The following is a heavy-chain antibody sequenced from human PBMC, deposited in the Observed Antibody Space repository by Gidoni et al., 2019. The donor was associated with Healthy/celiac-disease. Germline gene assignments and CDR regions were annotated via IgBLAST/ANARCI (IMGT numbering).Heavy chain of an antibody. CDR3: ARQFGKLSWFNP. CDR1: GGSISSSSYY. D-gene: IGHD3-16*01. CDR2: IYYSGST. Sequence: QLQLQESGPGMVTPSETLSLTCTVSGGSISSSSYYWGWIRQPPGKGLEWIGSIYYSGSTYYNPSLKSRVTISVDTSKNQFSLKLSSLTAADTAVYYCARQFGKLSWFNPWGQGTLVTVSS. V-gene: IGHV4-39*01. J-gene: IGHJ5*02.